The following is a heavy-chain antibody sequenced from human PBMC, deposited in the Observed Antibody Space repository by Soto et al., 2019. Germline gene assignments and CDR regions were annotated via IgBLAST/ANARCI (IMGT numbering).Heavy chain of an antibody. CDR2: INHSGST. J-gene: IGHJ5*02. V-gene: IGHV4-34*01. CDR1: GGSFSGYY. Sequence: SETLSLTCAVYGGSFSGYYWSWIRQPPGKGLEWIGEINHSGSTNYNPSLKSRVTISVDTSKNQFSLRLSSVTAADTAVYYCARGVAVAGTGEDSWFDPWGQGTLVTVSS. D-gene: IGHD6-19*01. CDR3: ARGVAVAGTGEDSWFDP.